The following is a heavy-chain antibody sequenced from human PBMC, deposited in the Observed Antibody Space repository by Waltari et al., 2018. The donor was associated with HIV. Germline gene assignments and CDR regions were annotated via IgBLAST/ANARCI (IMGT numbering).Heavy chain of an antibody. CDR2: ISKNSDYI. V-gene: IGHV3-21*01. Sequence: EVQLVESGGGLVKPGGSLRLSCAASGFTFSDSSMNWVRQAPGNGLEWVSSISKNSDYIYYVASVKGRFTISRDNAKKSVYLQMNSLRVEDTAVFYCTRRTPSGTYGMDVWGQGTTVTVSS. D-gene: IGHD1-26*01. CDR1: GFTFSDSS. CDR3: TRRTPSGTYGMDV. J-gene: IGHJ6*02.